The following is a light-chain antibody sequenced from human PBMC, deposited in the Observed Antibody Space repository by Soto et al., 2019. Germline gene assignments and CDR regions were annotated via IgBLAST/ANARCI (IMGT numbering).Light chain of an antibody. CDR1: SSNIGGNA. CDR2: SNN. J-gene: IGLJ1*01. V-gene: IGLV1-44*01. Sequence: QSALTQPPSASGTPGQRVTISCSGSSSNIGGNAVNWYQQLPGTTPKLLIYSNNHRPSGVPDRFSGSKSGTSASLAISGLQSEDEADYYCAAWDASLSGYVFGTGTKLTVL. CDR3: AAWDASLSGYV.